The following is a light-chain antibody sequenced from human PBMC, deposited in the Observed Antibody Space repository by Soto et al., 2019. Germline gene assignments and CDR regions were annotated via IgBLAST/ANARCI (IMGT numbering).Light chain of an antibody. V-gene: IGLV2-11*01. J-gene: IGLJ2*01. CDR1: SSDVGGYNY. Sequence: QSALTQPRSVSGSPGQSVTISCTGTSSDVGGYNYVSWYQQHPGKAPKLMIYDIIKRPSGVPDRFSGSKSGNTASLTISGLHAEDAADYYCCSYAGSYTVVFGGGTKLTVL. CDR3: CSYAGSYTVV. CDR2: DII.